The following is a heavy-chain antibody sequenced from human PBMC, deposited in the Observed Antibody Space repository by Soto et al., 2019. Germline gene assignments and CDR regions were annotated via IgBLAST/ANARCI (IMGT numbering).Heavy chain of an antibody. J-gene: IGHJ4*02. CDR2: INHSGST. Sequence: SETLSLTCAVYGGSFSGYYWSWIRQPPGKGLEWIGEINHSGSTNYNPSLKSRVTISVDTSKNQSSLKLSSVTAADTAVYYCARALPAYYYDSSGYFDYWGQGTLVTVSS. CDR3: ARALPAYYYDSSGYFDY. CDR1: GGSFSGYY. V-gene: IGHV4-34*01. D-gene: IGHD3-22*01.